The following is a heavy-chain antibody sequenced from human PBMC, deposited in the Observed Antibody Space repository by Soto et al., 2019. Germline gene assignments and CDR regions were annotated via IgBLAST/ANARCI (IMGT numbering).Heavy chain of an antibody. CDR2: ISYDGSKK. D-gene: IGHD1-26*01. V-gene: IGHV3-30*18. Sequence: QVQLVESGGGVVQPGGSPRLSCEASGFTFSDFGMHWVRRAPGKGLEWVAVISYDGSKKYYADSVKGRFTVSRDNSKNTLYLQLNSQRADDTAVYYCAKGGTVRWELPRMDYFASCGQGTLVIVSS. J-gene: IGHJ4*02. CDR3: AKGGTVRWELPRMDYFAS. CDR1: GFTFSDFG.